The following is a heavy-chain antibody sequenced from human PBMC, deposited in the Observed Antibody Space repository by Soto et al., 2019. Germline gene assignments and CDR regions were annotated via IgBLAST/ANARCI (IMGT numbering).Heavy chain of an antibody. CDR1: GYTFTGFF. CDR2: INPNSGDT. Sequence: QVQLVQSGAEVKKPWASVKVSCKASGYTFTGFFMHWVRQVPGQGLEWMGWINPNSGDTEYAQNFQGWVTMTRDTSISTADMELSRLRADDTAGYYCASGGSTVTREFDYWGQGTLVSVSS. J-gene: IGHJ4*02. CDR3: ASGGSTVTREFDY. V-gene: IGHV1-2*04. D-gene: IGHD4-17*01.